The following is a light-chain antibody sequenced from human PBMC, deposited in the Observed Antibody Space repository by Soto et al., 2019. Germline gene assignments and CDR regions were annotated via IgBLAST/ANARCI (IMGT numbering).Light chain of an antibody. V-gene: IGKV1-5*03. CDR3: QQYNIYPLT. CDR1: QSISSW. J-gene: IGKJ4*01. Sequence: DIQMTQSPSTLSASVGDRVTITCRASQSISSWLAWYQQKPGKAPNLLIYKASSLESGVPSRFSGSGSGSDFTLTISSLQPDDFATYYCQQYNIYPLTFGGGTKVEIK. CDR2: KAS.